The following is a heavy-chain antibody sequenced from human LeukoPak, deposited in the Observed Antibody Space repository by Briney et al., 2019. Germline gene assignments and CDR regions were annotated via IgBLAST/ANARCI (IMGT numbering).Heavy chain of an antibody. Sequence: GGSLRLSCAASGFTFSSYSMIWVRQAPGKGLEWVSSISSSSSYIYYADSVKGRFTISRDNAKNSLYLQMNSLRAEDTAVYYCAKRYSGSSGLYNFDYWGQGTLVTVSS. CDR2: ISSSSSYI. CDR1: GFTFSSYS. CDR3: AKRYSGSSGLYNFDY. D-gene: IGHD1-26*01. J-gene: IGHJ4*02. V-gene: IGHV3-21*04.